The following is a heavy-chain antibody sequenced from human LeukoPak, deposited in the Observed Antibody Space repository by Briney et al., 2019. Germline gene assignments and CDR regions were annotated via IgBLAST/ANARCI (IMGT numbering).Heavy chain of an antibody. CDR1: GFTFSSYA. Sequence: GGSLRLSCAASGFTFSSYAMNWVRQAPGKGLEWVSAISGGGDSTYYADSVRGRFTISRDNSKNTLYLQMNSLRAEDTAVYYCAKKSVPNTPPTFDYWGQGTLVTVSS. J-gene: IGHJ4*02. V-gene: IGHV3-23*01. CDR2: ISGGGDST. D-gene: IGHD2-2*02. CDR3: AKKSVPNTPPTFDY.